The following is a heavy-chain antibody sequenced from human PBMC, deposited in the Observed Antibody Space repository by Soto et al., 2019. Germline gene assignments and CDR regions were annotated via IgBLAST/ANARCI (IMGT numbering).Heavy chain of an antibody. CDR2: INAGNGNT. CDR1: GYTFTSYA. V-gene: IGHV1-3*01. CDR3: AREDSCRNYYYYMDV. Sequence: QVQLVQSGAEVKKPGASVKVSCKASGYTFTSYAMHWVRQAPGQRLEWMGWINAGNGNTKYSQKFRGRVTITRDTSASTAYMELSSLRSEDTAVYYCAREDSCRNYYYYMDVWGKGTTVTVSS. J-gene: IGHJ6*03. D-gene: IGHD4-4*01.